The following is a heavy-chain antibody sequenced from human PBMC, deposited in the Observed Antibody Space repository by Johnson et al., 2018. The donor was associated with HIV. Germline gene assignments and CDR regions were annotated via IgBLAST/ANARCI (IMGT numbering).Heavy chain of an antibody. J-gene: IGHJ3*02. V-gene: IGHV3-23*03. CDR1: GFTFSSNA. CDR2: IDWDGISA. CDR3: AKVHSSSSNGFDI. D-gene: IGHD6-6*01. Sequence: VQLVESGGDLVQPGGSLRLSCAASGFTFSSNAMRWVRQAPGKGLEWVSFIDWDGISAYYADSVQGRFTVSRDNYKNTLYLQMNSLRGEDTAVYYCAKVHSSSSNGFDIWGQGTMVTVSS.